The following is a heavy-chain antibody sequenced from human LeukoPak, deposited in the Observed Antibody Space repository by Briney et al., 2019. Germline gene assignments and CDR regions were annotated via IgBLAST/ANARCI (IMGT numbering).Heavy chain of an antibody. CDR1: GYTFSDYD. Sequence: GGSLTLSCTASGYTFSDYDKNWVRQAPGKGLEWVSSISGLSSYTYYGESVKGRFSISRDNAKNSLYLQMNSLGAEDTATYYCGRAFPPLRTSSAGDLWGQGILVTVSS. J-gene: IGHJ4*02. CDR3: GRAFPPLRTSSAGDL. V-gene: IGHV3-21*01. CDR2: ISGLSSYT. D-gene: IGHD3-16*01.